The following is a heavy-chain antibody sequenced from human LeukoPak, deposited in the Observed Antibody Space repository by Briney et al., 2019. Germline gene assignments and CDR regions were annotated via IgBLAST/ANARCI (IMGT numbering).Heavy chain of an antibody. CDR3: AKGGTTFDF. Sequence: GGSLRLSCAASGFTFSSYEMNWVRQAPGKGLEWVSYISSSGSTIYYADSVKGRFTISRDNAKNSLYLQMNSLRAEDTALYYCAKGGTTFDFWGQGTLVTVSS. CDR2: ISSSGSTI. J-gene: IGHJ4*02. CDR1: GFTFSSYE. D-gene: IGHD2/OR15-2a*01. V-gene: IGHV3-48*03.